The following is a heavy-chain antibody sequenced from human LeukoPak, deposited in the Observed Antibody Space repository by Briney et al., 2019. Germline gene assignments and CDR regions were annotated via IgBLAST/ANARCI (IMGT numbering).Heavy chain of an antibody. CDR2: ISSSSSYI. CDR1: GFTFSSYS. V-gene: IGHV3-21*01. CDR3: ARDSCSSTSCWGFGWFDP. J-gene: IGHJ5*02. D-gene: IGHD2-2*01. Sequence: GGSLRLSCAASGFTFSSYSMNWVRQAPGKGLEWVSSISSSSSYIYYADSVKGRFTISRDNAKNSPYLQMNSLRAEDTAVYYCARDSCSSTSCWGFGWFDPWGQGTLVTVSS.